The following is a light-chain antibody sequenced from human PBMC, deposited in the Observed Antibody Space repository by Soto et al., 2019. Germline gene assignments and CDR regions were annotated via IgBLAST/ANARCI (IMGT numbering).Light chain of an antibody. Sequence: EIVLTQSPGTLSVSPGERATLSCRASQSVSSNSLAWYQQKPGQAPRLLIYGASSRATGIPDRFSGSGSGTEFTLTISSLQSEDFAVYYCQQYNNWPPITFGQGTRLEI. J-gene: IGKJ5*01. V-gene: IGKV3D-15*01. CDR3: QQYNNWPPIT. CDR2: GAS. CDR1: QSVSSN.